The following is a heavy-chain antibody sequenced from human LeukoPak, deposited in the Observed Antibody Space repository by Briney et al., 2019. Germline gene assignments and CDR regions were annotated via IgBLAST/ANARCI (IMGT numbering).Heavy chain of an antibody. D-gene: IGHD1-26*01. CDR2: ISSSGSTI. V-gene: IGHV3-48*04. J-gene: IGHJ4*02. CDR3: ARGSELGATCDY. Sequence: GGSLRLSCAASGFTFSSYSMNWVRQAPGKGLDWVSYISSSGSTIYYADSVKGRFTISRDNAKNSLYLQMNSLRAEDTAVYYCARGSELGATCDYWGQGTLVTVSS. CDR1: GFTFSSYS.